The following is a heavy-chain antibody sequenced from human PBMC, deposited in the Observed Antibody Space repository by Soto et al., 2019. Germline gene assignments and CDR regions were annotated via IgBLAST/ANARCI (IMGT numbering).Heavy chain of an antibody. D-gene: IGHD3-10*01. CDR1: GGSISSGDYY. J-gene: IGHJ4*02. Sequence: PSETLSLTCTVSGGSISSGDYYWSWIRQPPGKGLEWIGYIYYSGSTYYNPSLKSRVTISVDTSKNQFSLKLSSVTAADTAVYYCARDPRFYGSGSYSPGYWGQGTLVTVSS. V-gene: IGHV4-30-4*01. CDR3: ARDPRFYGSGSYSPGY. CDR2: IYYSGST.